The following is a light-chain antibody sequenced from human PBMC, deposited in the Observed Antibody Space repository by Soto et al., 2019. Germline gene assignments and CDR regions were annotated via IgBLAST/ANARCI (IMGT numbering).Light chain of an antibody. CDR2: GAS. V-gene: IGKV3-20*01. Sequence: EIVLTQSPGTLSLSPGERATLSCRASQSVSSSYLAWYQQKPGQAPRLLIYGASSRATGIPDRFSGSGSGTDFTLTISRLEPKDLAVYYWQQFGTSPWTFGQGTKVEIK. J-gene: IGKJ1*01. CDR1: QSVSSSY. CDR3: QQFGTSPWT.